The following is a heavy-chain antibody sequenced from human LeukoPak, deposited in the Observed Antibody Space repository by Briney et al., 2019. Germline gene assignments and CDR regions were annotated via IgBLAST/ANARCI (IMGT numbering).Heavy chain of an antibody. Sequence: ASVKVSCKASAYRVAGSYVHWGRQAPGQGLKWRGWISPNSGGTDYAQTFQGRVTMTRDTSMRTGHMELSSLRSDDTAVYYCSSRGTVTRSKNYGSGTYYALDMDVWGKGTTVTVSS. J-gene: IGHJ6*03. CDR2: ISPNSGGT. CDR1: AYRVAGSY. CDR3: SSRGTVTRSKNYGSGTYYALDMDV. D-gene: IGHD3-10*01. V-gene: IGHV1-2*02.